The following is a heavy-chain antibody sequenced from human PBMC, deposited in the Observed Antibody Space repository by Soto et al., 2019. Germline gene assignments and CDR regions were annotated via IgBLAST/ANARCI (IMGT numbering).Heavy chain of an antibody. V-gene: IGHV4-59*08. Sequence: PSETLSLTCTVSGGPISSYYWSWIRQPPRKGLEWIGYIYYSGSTNYNPSLKSRVTISVDTSKNQFSLKLSSVTAADTAVYYCARYPRGRYSYGSKIYYYYYMDVWGKGTTVTVSS. CDR2: IYYSGST. CDR3: ARYPRGRYSYGSKIYYYYYMDV. D-gene: IGHD5-18*01. J-gene: IGHJ6*03. CDR1: GGPISSYY.